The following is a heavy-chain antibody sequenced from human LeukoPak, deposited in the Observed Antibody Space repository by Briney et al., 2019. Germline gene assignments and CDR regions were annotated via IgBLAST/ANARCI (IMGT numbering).Heavy chain of an antibody. CDR3: ARQLGIGWFDP. CDR1: GGSISSYY. D-gene: IGHD2-15*01. Sequence: SETLSLTCTVSGGSISSYYWSWIRHPPGKGLEWIGYIYYSGSTNYNPSLKSRVTISVDTSKNQFSLKLSSVTAADTAVYYCARQLGIGWFDPWGQGTLVTVSS. CDR2: IYYSGST. V-gene: IGHV4-59*08. J-gene: IGHJ5*02.